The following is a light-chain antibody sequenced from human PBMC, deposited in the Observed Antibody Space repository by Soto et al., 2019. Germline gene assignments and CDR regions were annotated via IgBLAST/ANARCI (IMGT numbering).Light chain of an antibody. J-gene: IGKJ3*01. Sequence: EVVITQSPATLSVSQGARATISCRASQSVFNNLAWYQQKPGQAPRLLIYEASNRATGIPARFSGSGSGTDFTLTISSLQPEDFATYYCQQLNSYGTFGTGTKVAIK. CDR2: EAS. CDR3: QQLNSYGT. CDR1: QSVFNN. V-gene: IGKV3D-15*01.